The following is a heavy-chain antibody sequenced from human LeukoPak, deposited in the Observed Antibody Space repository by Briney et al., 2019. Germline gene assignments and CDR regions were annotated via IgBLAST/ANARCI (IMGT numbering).Heavy chain of an antibody. V-gene: IGHV1-18*01. CDR3: ARASYCSDGSCYSDY. Sequence: ASVKVSCKASGYTFTSYSISWVRQAPGQGLEWMGWISAVNGNTIYAQKVKGRVTMTTDTSTSTAYMELRSLKSDDTAVYYCARASYCSDGSCYSDYWGQGTLVT. J-gene: IGHJ4*02. CDR1: GYTFTSYS. CDR2: ISAVNGNT. D-gene: IGHD2-15*01.